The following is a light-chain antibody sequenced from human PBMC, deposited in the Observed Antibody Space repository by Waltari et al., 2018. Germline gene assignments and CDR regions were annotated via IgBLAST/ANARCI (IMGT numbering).Light chain of an antibody. Sequence: SYELTQPPSVSVSPGQAARLTCSGDALPKKYAFWDQQKSGQAPVLVIYEDSKRPSGIPERFSGSSSGTTATLTLSGAQVEDEGDYYCYSTDSSDTHRVFGGGTKLTVL. J-gene: IGLJ3*02. CDR3: YSTDSSDTHRV. V-gene: IGLV3-10*01. CDR2: EDS. CDR1: ALPKKY.